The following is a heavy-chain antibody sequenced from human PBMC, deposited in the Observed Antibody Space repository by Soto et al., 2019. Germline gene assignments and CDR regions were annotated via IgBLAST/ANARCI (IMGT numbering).Heavy chain of an antibody. V-gene: IGHV3-23*01. J-gene: IGHJ2*01. D-gene: IGHD2-8*01. Sequence: QSGGSLRLSCAASGFTFSSYAMSWVRQAPGKGLEWVSAISGSGGSTYYADSVKGRFTISRDNSKNTLYLQMNSLRAEDTAVYYCAKDSVLMVYAAWTEYFDLWGRGTLVTVSS. CDR3: AKDSVLMVYAAWTEYFDL. CDR2: ISGSGGST. CDR1: GFTFSSYA.